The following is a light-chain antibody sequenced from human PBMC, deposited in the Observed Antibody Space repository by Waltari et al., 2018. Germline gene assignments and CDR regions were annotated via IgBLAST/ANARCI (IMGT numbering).Light chain of an antibody. CDR1: GSNIGART. Sequence: QSVLTQSPSTSGTPGQPVTIFCSGSGSNIGARTVHWYQQLPGTAPKLLIYSNNQRPSGVPDRFSGSKSGSSASLAISRLQSEDEADYYCAAWDDTLNGVLFGGGTKLTVL. CDR3: AAWDDTLNGVL. J-gene: IGLJ2*01. V-gene: IGLV1-44*01. CDR2: SNN.